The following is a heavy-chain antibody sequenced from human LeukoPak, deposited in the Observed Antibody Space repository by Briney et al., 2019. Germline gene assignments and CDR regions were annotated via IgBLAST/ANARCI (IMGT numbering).Heavy chain of an antibody. CDR2: INPNSGGT. CDR1: GYTFTGYY. Sequence: ASVKVSCKASGYTFTGYYMHWVRQASGQGLEWMGWINPNSGGTNYAQKFQGRVTMTRDTSISTAYMELSRLRSDDTAVYYCARPYNWNADYMDVWGKGTTVTVSS. V-gene: IGHV1-2*02. J-gene: IGHJ6*03. D-gene: IGHD1-1*01. CDR3: ARPYNWNADYMDV.